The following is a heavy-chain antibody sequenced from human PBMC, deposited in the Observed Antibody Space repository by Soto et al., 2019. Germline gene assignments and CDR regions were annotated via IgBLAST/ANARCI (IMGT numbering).Heavy chain of an antibody. CDR2: ISSNGGST. V-gene: IGHV3-64*01. J-gene: IGHJ6*03. D-gene: IGHD3-10*01. Sequence: GGSLRLSCAASGFTFSSYAMHWVRQAPGKGLEYVSAISSNGGSTYYANSVKGRFTISRDNSKNTLYLQMGSLRAEDMAVYYCASRVLSGSYYNFPAPPRPLIPGYYYYYMDVWGKGTTVTVSS. CDR3: ASRVLSGSYYNFPAPPRPLIPGYYYYYMDV. CDR1: GFTFSSYA.